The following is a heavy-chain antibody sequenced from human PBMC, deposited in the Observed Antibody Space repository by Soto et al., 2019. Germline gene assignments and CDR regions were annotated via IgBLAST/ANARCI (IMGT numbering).Heavy chain of an antibody. CDR2: INPNSGGT. CDR3: ARDLNYYDSSGYYYGPYYYYYGMDV. CDR1: GYTFTGYY. D-gene: IGHD3-22*01. J-gene: IGHJ6*02. V-gene: IGHV1-2*02. Sequence: ASVKVSCKASGYTFTGYYMHWLRQAPGQGLEWMGWINPNSGGTNYAQKFQGRVTMTRDTSISTAYMELSRLRSDDTAVYYCARDLNYYDSSGYYYGPYYYYYGMDVWGQGTTVTV.